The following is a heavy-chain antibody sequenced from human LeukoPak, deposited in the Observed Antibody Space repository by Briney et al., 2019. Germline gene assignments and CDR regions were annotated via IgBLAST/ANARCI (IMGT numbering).Heavy chain of an antibody. CDR2: ISYDGSNK. V-gene: IGHV3-30*03. CDR3: ADSSGLE. Sequence: PGGSLRLSCAASGFTFSSYGMHWVRQAPGKGLEWVAVISYDGSNKYYADSVKGRFTISRDNSKNTLYLQMNSLRAEDTAVYYCADSSGLEWGQGTMVTVSS. CDR1: GFTFSSYG. J-gene: IGHJ3*01. D-gene: IGHD3-22*01.